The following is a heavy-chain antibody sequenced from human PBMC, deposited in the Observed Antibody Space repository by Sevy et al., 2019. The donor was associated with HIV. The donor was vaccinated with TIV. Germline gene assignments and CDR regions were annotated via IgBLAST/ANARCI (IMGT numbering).Heavy chain of an antibody. CDR2: FDPEDGDPEDGKT. J-gene: IGHJ4*02. V-gene: IGHV1-24*01. Sequence: ASVTVSCKVSGYTLNEFSMHWVRQAPGKGLEWMTTFDPEDGDPEDGKTIYAQKFLGRVTVTEDTSTDTAYMELSSLRSEDTVVYYCATTKDYYDSSGYPFDYWGQGTLVTVSS. CDR3: ATTKDYYDSSGYPFDY. D-gene: IGHD3-22*01. CDR1: GYTLNEFS.